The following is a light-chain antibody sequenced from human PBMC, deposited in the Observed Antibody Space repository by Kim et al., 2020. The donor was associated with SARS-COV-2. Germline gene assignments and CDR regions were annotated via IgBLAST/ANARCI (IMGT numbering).Light chain of an antibody. J-gene: IGLJ1*01. CDR2: AKT. Sequence: LAKTVRITCQGDSLRSYYASWYQQKPGQAPLLVIYAKTNRPSGIPDRFSGSSSGNTASLTITGAQAEDEADYYCFSRDTDGPHNYVFGTGTKVTVL. V-gene: IGLV3-19*01. CDR1: SLRSYY. CDR3: FSRDTDGPHNYV.